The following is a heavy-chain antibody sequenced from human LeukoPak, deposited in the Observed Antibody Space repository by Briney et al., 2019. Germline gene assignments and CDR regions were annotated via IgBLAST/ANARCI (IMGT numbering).Heavy chain of an antibody. J-gene: IGHJ4*02. D-gene: IGHD3-10*01. CDR2: IYSGGST. CDR1: GFTVSSNY. V-gene: IGHV3-53*01. CDR3: ARDGGPVRGFNYFDY. Sequence: QPGGSLRLSCAASGFTVSSNYMSWVRQTPGKGLEWVSVIYSGGSTYYADSVKGRFTISRDNSKNTLYLQMNSLRAEDTAVYYCARDGGPVRGFNYFDYWGQGTLVTVSS.